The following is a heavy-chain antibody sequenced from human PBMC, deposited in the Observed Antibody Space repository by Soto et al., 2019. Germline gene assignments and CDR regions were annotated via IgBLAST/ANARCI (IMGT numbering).Heavy chain of an antibody. CDR2: ISYDGSNK. CDR3: AKGYYDSSGYYSGFFDY. J-gene: IGHJ4*02. CDR1: GFTFSSYG. V-gene: IGHV3-30*18. D-gene: IGHD3-22*01. Sequence: PGGSLRLSCAASGFTFSSYGMHWVRQAPGKGLEWVAVISYDGSNKYYADSVKGRFTISRDNSKNTLYLQMNSLRAEDTAVYYCAKGYYDSSGYYSGFFDYWGQGTLVTVSS.